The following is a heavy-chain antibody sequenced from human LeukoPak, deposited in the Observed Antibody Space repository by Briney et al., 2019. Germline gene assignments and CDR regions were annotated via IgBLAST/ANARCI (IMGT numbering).Heavy chain of an antibody. CDR1: GYTFTSYG. V-gene: IGHV1-18*01. J-gene: IGHJ4*02. CDR3: ARVGSNYDILTGYEY. D-gene: IGHD3-9*01. Sequence: ASVKVSCTASGYTFTSYGISWVRQAPGQGLEWMGWISAYNGNTNYAQKLQGRVTMTTDTSTSTAYMELRSLRSDDTAVYYCARVGSNYDILTGYEYWGQGTLVTASS. CDR2: ISAYNGNT.